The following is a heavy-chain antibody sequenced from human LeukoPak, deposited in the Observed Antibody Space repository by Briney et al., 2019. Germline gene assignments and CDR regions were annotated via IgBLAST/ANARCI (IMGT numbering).Heavy chain of an antibody. Sequence: SETLSLTCTVSGGSISSSSYYWGWVRQPPGKGLEWLGSIYYGGSTYYNSSLKSRVTISVDISKNQFSLKVSPVTAADTAVYYCARDAGHQLSRRNYYAMDVWGQGTTVTVSS. V-gene: IGHV4-39*07. CDR1: GGSISSSSYY. CDR2: IYYGGST. CDR3: ARDAGHQLSRRNYYAMDV. D-gene: IGHD2-2*01. J-gene: IGHJ6*02.